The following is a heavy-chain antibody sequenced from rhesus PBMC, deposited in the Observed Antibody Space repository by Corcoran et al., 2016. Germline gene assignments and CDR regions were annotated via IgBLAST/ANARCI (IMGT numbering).Heavy chain of an antibody. D-gene: IGHD5-36*02. CDR2: IYGMCSST. J-gene: IGHJ4*01. Sequence: QLQLQESGPGLVKPSETLSVTCAVSGGSISSSYWSWIPQAPGKGLAWIGYIYGMCSSTNYNPSRKNRVPLSVSTSKDQLSLKLSSVTTADTAVYYCARGYSYSYWGQGVLVTVS. CDR1: GGSISSSY. CDR3: ARGYSYSY. V-gene: IGHV4-169*01.